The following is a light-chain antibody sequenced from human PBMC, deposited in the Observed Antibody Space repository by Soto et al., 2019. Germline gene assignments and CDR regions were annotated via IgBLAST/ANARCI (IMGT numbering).Light chain of an antibody. CDR1: SSNIVANYD. J-gene: IGLJ2*01. CDR2: GNS. Sequence: QSVLTQPPSVSGAPGQGVTISCTGGSSNIVANYDVHWYQQLPGTAPKVLIYGNSNRPSGVPDRFSGSKSGTSASLAITGLQVEDEADYYCQSYDSSLRNVIFGGGTKLTVL. CDR3: QSYDSSLRNVI. V-gene: IGLV1-40*01.